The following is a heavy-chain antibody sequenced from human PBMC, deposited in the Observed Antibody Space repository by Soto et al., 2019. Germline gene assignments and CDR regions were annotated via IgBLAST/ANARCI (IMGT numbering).Heavy chain of an antibody. J-gene: IGHJ4*02. CDR1: GLTFSTYA. V-gene: IGHV3-23*01. D-gene: IGHD3-16*01. CDR3: ARDLPRGLYYFDY. Sequence: LRLSCAASGLTFSTYAMSWVRQAPGKGLEWVSAISGSGGSTYYADSVKGRFTISRDNSQNTLYLQMNSLRAEDTAVYYCARDLPRGLYYFDYWGQGILVTVSS. CDR2: ISGSGGST.